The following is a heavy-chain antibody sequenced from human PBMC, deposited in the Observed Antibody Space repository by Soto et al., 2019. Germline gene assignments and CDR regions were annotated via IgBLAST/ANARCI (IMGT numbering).Heavy chain of an antibody. CDR3: AKDLIGVRLAGPLDP. V-gene: IGHV3-23*01. CDR2: ISGSGSVT. CDR1: GFTFSSYA. Sequence: EVQLLESGGGLVQPGGSLRLSCAASGFTFSSYAMNWVRQAPGKGLEWVSVISGSGSVTYYADSVKGRFTISRDNSKKTLYLQMNSLRAEDTAVYYCAKDLIGVRLAGPLDPWGQGTLVTVSS. D-gene: IGHD3-3*01. J-gene: IGHJ5*02.